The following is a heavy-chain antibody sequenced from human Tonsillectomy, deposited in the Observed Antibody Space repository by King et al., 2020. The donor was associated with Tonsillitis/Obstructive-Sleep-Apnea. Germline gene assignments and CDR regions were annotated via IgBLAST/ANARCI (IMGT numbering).Heavy chain of an antibody. CDR2: INPNSGGI. D-gene: IGHD6-6*01. CDR1: GYTFTGYY. V-gene: IGHV1-2*02. CDR3: ARSSIAARPNYYYGMDV. Sequence: QLVQSGAEVKKPGASLTVSCKASGYTFTGYYIHWVRQAPGQGLEWMGWINPNSGGISYAQKFQGRVTMTRDTSISTAYMELSSLRSDDTAVFYCARSSIAARPNYYYGMDVWGQGTTVTVSS. J-gene: IGHJ6*02.